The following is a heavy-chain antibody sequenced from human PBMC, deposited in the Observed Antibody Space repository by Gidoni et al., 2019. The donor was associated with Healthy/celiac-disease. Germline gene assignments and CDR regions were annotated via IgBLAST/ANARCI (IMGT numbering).Heavy chain of an antibody. V-gene: IGHV3-48*01. CDR1: GFTFSSYS. CDR2: ISSSSSTI. J-gene: IGHJ4*02. Sequence: EVQLVESGGGLVQPGGSLRLSCAASGFTFSSYSMNWVRQAPGKGLEWVSYISSSSSTIYYADSVKGRFTISRDNAKNSLYLQMNSLRAEDTAVYYCARVTDFWSGYRLYYFDYWGQGTLVTVSS. CDR3: ARVTDFWSGYRLYYFDY. D-gene: IGHD3-3*01.